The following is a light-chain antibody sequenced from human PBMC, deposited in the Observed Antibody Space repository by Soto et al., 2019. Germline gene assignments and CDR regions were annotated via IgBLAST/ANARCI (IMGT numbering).Light chain of an antibody. V-gene: IGLV2-14*03. CDR2: DVN. CDR3: SAHSSSSTLVV. Sequence: QSALPQPASMSGSPGQSITISCTGTSSDVGGYNYVSWYRQHPVKAPKLMLYDVNNRPSGVSNRFSGSKSGNTASLTISGRQAEDEADYYCSAHSSSSTLVVFGGGSTLPVL. J-gene: IGLJ2*01. CDR1: SSDVGGYNY.